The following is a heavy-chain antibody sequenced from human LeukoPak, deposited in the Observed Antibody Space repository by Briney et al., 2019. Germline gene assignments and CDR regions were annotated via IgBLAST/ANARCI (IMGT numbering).Heavy chain of an antibody. J-gene: IGHJ6*03. D-gene: IGHD6-6*01. CDR3: ARASGSDSSVKSFYYMGV. CDR1: GYTFNAYY. V-gene: IGHV1-2*02. CDR2: INPNSGVT. Sequence: GASVKVSCTASGYTFNAYYIHWVRQAPGQGLEWMGWINPNSGVTNYAQKFQGRVTMTRDTSISAAYMELSSLISDDTAVYYCARASGSDSSVKSFYYMGVWGKGSTVTVSS.